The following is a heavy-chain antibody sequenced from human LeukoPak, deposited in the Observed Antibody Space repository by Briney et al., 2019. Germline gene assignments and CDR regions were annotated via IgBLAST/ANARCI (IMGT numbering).Heavy chain of an antibody. CDR3: ARGKITRGRLDV. J-gene: IGHJ6*02. V-gene: IGHV4-4*02. Sequence: SGTLSLTCAVSGGSISSSNWWSWVRQPPGKGLEWIGEIYHSGSTNYNPSLKSRVTISVDTSKNQFSLKLSSVTAADTAVYYCARGKITRGRLDVWGQGTTVTVSS. CDR2: IYHSGST. CDR1: GGSISSSNW. D-gene: IGHD2-2*01.